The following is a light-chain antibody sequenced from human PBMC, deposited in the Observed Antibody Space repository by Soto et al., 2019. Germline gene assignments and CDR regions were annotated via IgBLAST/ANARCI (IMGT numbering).Light chain of an antibody. CDR1: QRVSSN. J-gene: IGKJ1*01. CDR3: QQYHNWPPVT. V-gene: IGKV3-15*01. CDR2: GAS. Sequence: EIVMTQSPATLSVSPGERATLSCRASQRVSSNLAWYQQKPGQAPRLLIYGASSRATGVPARFSGSGSGTEFTLTISSLQSEDFAVYYCQQYHNWPPVTFGQGTKVEIK.